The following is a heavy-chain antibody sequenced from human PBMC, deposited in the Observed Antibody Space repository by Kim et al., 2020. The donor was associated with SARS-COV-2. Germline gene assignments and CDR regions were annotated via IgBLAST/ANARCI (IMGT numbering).Heavy chain of an antibody. V-gene: IGHV3-30-3*02. Sequence: YADSVKGRFTVSRDNPRNTLYLQMNSLRVEDTAVYYCGKGVGFGDFGLDYWGQGILVTVSS. CDR3: GKGVGFGDFGLDY. D-gene: IGHD4-17*01. J-gene: IGHJ4*02.